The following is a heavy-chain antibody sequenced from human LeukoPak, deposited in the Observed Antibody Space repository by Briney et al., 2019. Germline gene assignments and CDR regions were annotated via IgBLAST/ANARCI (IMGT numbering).Heavy chain of an antibody. J-gene: IGHJ6*02. V-gene: IGHV4-59*08. D-gene: IGHD5-18*01. CDR1: GGSISSYY. CDR3: ARHVYCYGYNYYAMDV. CDR2: IYYSGST. Sequence: SETLSLTCTVSGGSISSYYWSWIRQPPGKGLEWIGYIYYSGSTNYNPSLKSRVTISVDTSKNQFSLKLSSVTAADTAVYYCARHVYCYGYNYYAMDVWGQGTTVTVSS.